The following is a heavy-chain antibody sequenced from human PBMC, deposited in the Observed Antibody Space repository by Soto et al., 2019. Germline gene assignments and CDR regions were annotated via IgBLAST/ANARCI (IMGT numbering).Heavy chain of an antibody. CDR2: IYYSGST. V-gene: IGHV4-59*01. Sequence: SETLSLTCTVSGGSISSYYWSWIRQPPGKGLEWIGYIYYSGSTNYNPSLKSRVTISVDTSKNQFSLKLSSVTAADTAVYYCAKEMGFCTTTSCHAGPLYYYMDVWGKGTTVTVSS. CDR3: AKEMGFCTTTSCHAGPLYYYMDV. D-gene: IGHD2-2*01. CDR1: GGSISSYY. J-gene: IGHJ6*03.